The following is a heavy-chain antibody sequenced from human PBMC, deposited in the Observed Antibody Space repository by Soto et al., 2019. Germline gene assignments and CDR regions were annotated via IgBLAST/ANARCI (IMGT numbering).Heavy chain of an antibody. V-gene: IGHV2-5*02. D-gene: IGHD5-12*01. CDR2: IYWDDNK. CDR3: AHRRFSWLHFVGGYDY. J-gene: IGHJ4*02. Sequence: QITLKESGPTLVKPTQTLTLTCTFSGFSLNTGGEGVGWIRQPPGKALEWLALIYWDDNKRYSPSLKNRLTITKDTSKNQVVLTMTNMDPVDTATYYCAHRRFSWLHFVGGYDYWGQGALVTVSS. CDR1: GFSLNTGGEG.